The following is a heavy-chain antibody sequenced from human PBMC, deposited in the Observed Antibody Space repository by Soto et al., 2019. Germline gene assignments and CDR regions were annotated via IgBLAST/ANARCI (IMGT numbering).Heavy chain of an antibody. CDR2: ISAYNGNT. CDR1: GYTFTSYG. Sequence: ASVKVSGKASGYTFTSYGISWVRQAPGQGFEWMGWISAYNGNTKYAQKLQGRVTMTTDTSTSTAYMELRSLRSDDTAIYYCARYYYGSGSYWPLDYWGQGTLVTVSS. D-gene: IGHD3-10*01. J-gene: IGHJ4*02. V-gene: IGHV1-18*01. CDR3: ARYYYGSGSYWPLDY.